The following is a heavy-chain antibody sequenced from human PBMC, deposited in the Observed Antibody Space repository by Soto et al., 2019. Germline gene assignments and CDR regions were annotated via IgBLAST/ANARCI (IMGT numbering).Heavy chain of an antibody. CDR3: ARSGGSFNLEY. D-gene: IGHD1-26*01. CDR2: IYNSGST. J-gene: IGHJ4*02. CDR1: AGSISNYY. V-gene: IGHV4-4*07. Sequence: SETLSLTCTVSAGSISNYYWSWIRQPAGKGLEWIGRIYNSGSTKYNPSLKSRVTMSDDTSKNQFSLNLISVTAADTAVYYCARSGGSFNLEYWGMGTLVTVSS.